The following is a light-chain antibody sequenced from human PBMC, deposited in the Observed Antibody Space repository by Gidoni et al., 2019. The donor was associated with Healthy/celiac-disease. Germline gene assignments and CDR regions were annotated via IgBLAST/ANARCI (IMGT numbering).Light chain of an antibody. CDR2: GAS. J-gene: IGKJ1*01. Sequence: EIVFTQSPGTLSLSPGERATLSRRASQSVSSSYLAWYQQKPGQAPRLLIYGASSRATGIPDRFSGSGSGTDFTITISRLEPEDIAVYYCQQYGSSPKTFGQGTKVEIK. V-gene: IGKV3-20*01. CDR3: QQYGSSPKT. CDR1: QSVSSSY.